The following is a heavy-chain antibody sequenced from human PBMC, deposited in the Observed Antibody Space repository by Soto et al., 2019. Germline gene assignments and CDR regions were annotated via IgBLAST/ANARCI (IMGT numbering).Heavy chain of an antibody. Sequence: EVQLVESGGVVVQPGGSLRLSCAASGFTFDDYAMHWVRQAPGKGLEWVSLISWDGGSTYYADSVKGRFTISRDNSNNSLYLQMNSLRAEDTALYYCAKDRVDWNPKRTYYYYYGMDVWGQGTTVTVSS. D-gene: IGHD1-1*01. CDR1: GFTFDDYA. CDR2: ISWDGGST. J-gene: IGHJ6*02. V-gene: IGHV3-43D*04. CDR3: AKDRVDWNPKRTYYYYYGMDV.